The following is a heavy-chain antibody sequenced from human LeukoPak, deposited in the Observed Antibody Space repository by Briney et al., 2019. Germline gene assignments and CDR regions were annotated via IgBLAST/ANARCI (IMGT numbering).Heavy chain of an antibody. J-gene: IGHJ4*02. V-gene: IGHV4-39*01. D-gene: IGHD2-15*01. Sequence: SETLSLTCTVSGGSISSSSYYWGWIRQPPGKGLEWIGSIYYSGSTYYNPSLKSRVTISVDTSKNQFSLKLSSVTAADTAVYYCARGRLLLDWGQGTLVTVSS. CDR1: GGSISSSSYY. CDR3: ARGRLLLD. CDR2: IYYSGST.